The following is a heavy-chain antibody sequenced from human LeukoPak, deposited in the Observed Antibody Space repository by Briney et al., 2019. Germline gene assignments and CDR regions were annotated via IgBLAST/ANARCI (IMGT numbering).Heavy chain of an antibody. CDR1: GLTFSAYS. Sequence: GGSRRLSCTVSGLTFSAYSLIWVRQAPQKGLEWVSVISAREGATYYADSVRGRFTISRDNSRNTVYLRMNSLRAEDTAVYYCANYDYVWGSHRHFEYWGQGTLVTVSS. D-gene: IGHD3-16*02. CDR2: ISAREGAT. V-gene: IGHV3-23*01. J-gene: IGHJ4*02. CDR3: ANYDYVWGSHRHFEY.